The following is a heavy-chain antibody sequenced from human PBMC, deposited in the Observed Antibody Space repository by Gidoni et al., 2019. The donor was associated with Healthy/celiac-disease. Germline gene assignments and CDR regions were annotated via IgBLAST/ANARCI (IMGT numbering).Heavy chain of an antibody. D-gene: IGHD3-16*02. V-gene: IGHV3-11*01. CDR2: ISSSGSTI. CDR1: GFTFSDYY. J-gene: IGHJ4*02. CDR3: ARDRSVWGSYRPVDY. Sequence: FGKPGGSLRLSCAASGFTFSDYYMSWIRQAPGKGLEWVSYISSSGSTIYYADSVKGRFTISRDNAKNSLYLQMNSLRAEDTAVYYCARDRSVWGSYRPVDYWGQGTLVTVSS.